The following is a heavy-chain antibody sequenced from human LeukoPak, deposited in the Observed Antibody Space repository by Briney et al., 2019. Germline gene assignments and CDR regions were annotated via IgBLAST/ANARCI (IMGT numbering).Heavy chain of an antibody. Sequence: ASVKVSCKASGYTFTTYGITWVRQAPGQGLEWMGWVSAYNGNTNYAQKFQGRVTMTTDTSTTTAYMELRSLRSDDTAVYYCARDPSVRYSYGAAGGWYFDYWGQGTLVTVSS. D-gene: IGHD5-18*01. J-gene: IGHJ4*02. V-gene: IGHV1-18*01. CDR2: VSAYNGNT. CDR1: GYTFTTYG. CDR3: ARDPSVRYSYGAAGGWYFDY.